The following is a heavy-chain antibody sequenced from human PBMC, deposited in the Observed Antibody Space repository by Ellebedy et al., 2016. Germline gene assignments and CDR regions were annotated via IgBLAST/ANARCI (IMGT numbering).Heavy chain of an antibody. Sequence: GGSLRLXXAASGFTFSSYAMSWVRQAPGKGLEWVSAISGSGGSTYYADSVKGRFTISRDNSKNTLYLQMNSLRAEDTAVYYCAKGYSSGWFEYFQHWGQGTLVTVSS. CDR1: GFTFSSYA. V-gene: IGHV3-23*01. CDR2: ISGSGGST. CDR3: AKGYSSGWFEYFQH. J-gene: IGHJ1*01. D-gene: IGHD6-19*01.